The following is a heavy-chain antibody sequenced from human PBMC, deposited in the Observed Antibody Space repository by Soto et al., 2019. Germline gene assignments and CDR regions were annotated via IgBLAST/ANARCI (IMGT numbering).Heavy chain of an antibody. CDR3: AHSPRSGSGWPQYYFDY. CDR2: IYWDDDK. J-gene: IGHJ4*02. D-gene: IGHD6-19*01. V-gene: IGHV2-5*08. Sequence: SGPTLVNPTQTLTLTCTFSGFSLSTSGMCVSWIRQPSGKALEWLALIYWDDDKRYSPSLKSRLTITKDTSKNQVVLTMTNMDPVDTATYYCAHSPRSGSGWPQYYFDYWGQGTLVTVSS. CDR1: GFSLSTSGMC.